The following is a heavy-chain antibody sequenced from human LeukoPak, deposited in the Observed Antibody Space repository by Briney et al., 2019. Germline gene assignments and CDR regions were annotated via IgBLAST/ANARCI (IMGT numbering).Heavy chain of an antibody. Sequence: GASVKVSCKASGGTFSSYAISWVRQAPGQGLGWMGRSIPILGIANYAQKFQGRVTITADKSTSTAYMELSSLRSEDTAVYYCARDAWGIAARRSWFDPWGQGTLVTVSS. V-gene: IGHV1-69*04. CDR3: ARDAWGIAARRSWFDP. D-gene: IGHD6-6*01. CDR2: SIPILGIA. CDR1: GGTFSSYA. J-gene: IGHJ5*02.